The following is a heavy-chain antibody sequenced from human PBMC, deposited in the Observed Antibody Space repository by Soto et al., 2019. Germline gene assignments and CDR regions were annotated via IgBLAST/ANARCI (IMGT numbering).Heavy chain of an antibody. Sequence: VGSLRLSCAASGFTFSIFAMHWVRQAPGKGLEWVAAISADGSDKYFSGSVKGRFTISRDNSKNTLFLQMNSLRVEDTAVYYCVKGSDVARQELDYWGQGTLVTVS. V-gene: IGHV3-30*18. CDR2: ISADGSDK. CDR3: VKGSDVARQELDY. D-gene: IGHD3-3*01. J-gene: IGHJ4*02. CDR1: GFTFSIFA.